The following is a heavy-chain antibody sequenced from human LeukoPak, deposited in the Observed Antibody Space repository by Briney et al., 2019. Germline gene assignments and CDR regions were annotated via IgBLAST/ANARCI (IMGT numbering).Heavy chain of an antibody. Sequence: GGSLRLSCADSGFTLDDYAMHWVRQAPGKGLEWVSGISGNGDSIGYADSVKGRFTISRDNAKNSLYLQMNSLRPEDTALYYCAKGPLYYYMDVWGKGTTVTVFS. CDR3: AKGPLYYYMDV. CDR1: GFTLDDYA. V-gene: IGHV3-9*01. J-gene: IGHJ6*03. CDR2: ISGNGDSI.